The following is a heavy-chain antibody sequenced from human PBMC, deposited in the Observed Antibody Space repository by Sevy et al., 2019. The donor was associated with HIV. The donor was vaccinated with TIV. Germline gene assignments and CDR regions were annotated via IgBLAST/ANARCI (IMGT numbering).Heavy chain of an antibody. CDR3: ARENIVVVPAVMNNWFDP. J-gene: IGHJ5*02. CDR2: IKQDGREK. V-gene: IGHV3-7*03. CDR1: GFTFSSYW. Sequence: GGSLRLSCAASGFTFSSYWMSWVRQAPGKGREWVANIKQDGREKYYVESVKGRFTISRDNAKNSLYLQMNSLRAEDTAVYYCARENIVVVPAVMNNWFDPWGQGTLVTVSS. D-gene: IGHD2-2*01.